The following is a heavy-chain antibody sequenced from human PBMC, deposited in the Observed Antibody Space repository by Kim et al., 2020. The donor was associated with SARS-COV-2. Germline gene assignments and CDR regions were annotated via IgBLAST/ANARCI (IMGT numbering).Heavy chain of an antibody. CDR2: IKSKTDGGTT. CDR1: GFTFSNAW. J-gene: IGHJ3*02. D-gene: IGHD3-22*01. V-gene: IGHV3-15*01. Sequence: GGSLRLSCAASGFTFSNAWMSWVRQAPGKGLGWVGRIKSKTDGGTTDYAAPVKGRFTISRDDSKNTLYLQMNSLKTEDTAVYYCTTDPHSYDTSGFDAFDIWGQGTMVTVSS. CDR3: TTDPHSYDTSGFDAFDI.